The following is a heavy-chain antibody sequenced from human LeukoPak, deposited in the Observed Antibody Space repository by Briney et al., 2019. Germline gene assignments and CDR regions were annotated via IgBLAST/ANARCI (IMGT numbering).Heavy chain of an antibody. Sequence: GGSLRLSCAASGFRFQDYYMSWIRQAPGKGLEWVSVISVSGGSTYYADSVKGRFTISRDNSKNTLYLQMNSLRAEDTAVYYCAKKYSGTYYAHLDYWGQGTLVTVSS. D-gene: IGHD1-26*01. V-gene: IGHV3-23*01. CDR2: ISVSGGST. CDR1: GFRFQDYY. CDR3: AKKYSGTYYAHLDY. J-gene: IGHJ4*02.